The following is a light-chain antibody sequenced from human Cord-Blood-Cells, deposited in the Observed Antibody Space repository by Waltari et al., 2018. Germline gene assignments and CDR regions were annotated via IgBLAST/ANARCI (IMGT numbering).Light chain of an antibody. Sequence: AIQLTQSPSSLSASVGDRVTINCRASQGISSSLAWYQQKPGKAPKLRIYDASSVESGVLSRFSGSGSGADFTLTISSLQTEDFAAYYCQQFNSYPYTFGHGAKLEIK. CDR2: DAS. J-gene: IGKJ2*01. V-gene: IGKV1-13*02. CDR1: QGISSS. CDR3: QQFNSYPYT.